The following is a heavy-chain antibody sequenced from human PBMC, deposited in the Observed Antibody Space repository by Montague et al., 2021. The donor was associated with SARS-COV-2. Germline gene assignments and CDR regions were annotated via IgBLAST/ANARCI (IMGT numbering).Heavy chain of an antibody. CDR2: MYETGNM. Sequence: SETLSLTCTVSSGSLSNYYWSWIRQSPDKGLEWIGYMYETGNMIYNPSLRSRVSISADTSKSQFSLRLTSVTAADSAGYYCARNMAYWGEGVLVIV. V-gene: IGHV4-4*09. CDR1: SGSLSNYY. D-gene: IGHD2/OR15-2a*01. CDR3: ARNMAY. J-gene: IGHJ4*02.